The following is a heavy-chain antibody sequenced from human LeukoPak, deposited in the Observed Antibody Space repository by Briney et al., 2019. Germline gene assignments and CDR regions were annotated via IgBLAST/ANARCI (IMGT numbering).Heavy chain of an antibody. D-gene: IGHD3-10*01. CDR1: GYSFTSYW. Sequence: GESLKISCKGSGYSFTSYWIGWVRQMPGKGLEWMGIIYPGDSDTRYSPSFQGQVTISADKSISTAYLQWSSLKASDTAMYYCVRLVRGVIMRGGLDPWGQGTLVTVSS. CDR2: IYPGDSDT. V-gene: IGHV5-51*01. J-gene: IGHJ5*02. CDR3: VRLVRGVIMRGGLDP.